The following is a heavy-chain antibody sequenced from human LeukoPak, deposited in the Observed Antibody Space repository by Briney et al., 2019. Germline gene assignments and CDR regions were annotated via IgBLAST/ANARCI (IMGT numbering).Heavy chain of an antibody. CDR3: GRGWASGPRDYYYDSSGYHPPLGY. Sequence: SVKVSCKASGGAFSSYTLNWVRQAPGQGLEWMGGIIPIFNTANYAQKFQGRVTITADDSTSTAYMELSSLRSEDTAVYYCGRGWASGPRDYYYDSSGYHPPLGYWGQGTLVTVSS. CDR1: GGAFSSYT. CDR2: IIPIFNTA. D-gene: IGHD3-22*01. V-gene: IGHV1-69*13. J-gene: IGHJ4*02.